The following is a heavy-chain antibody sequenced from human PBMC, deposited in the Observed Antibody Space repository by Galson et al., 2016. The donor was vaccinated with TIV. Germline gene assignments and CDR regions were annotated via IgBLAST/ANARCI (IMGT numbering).Heavy chain of an antibody. V-gene: IGHV2-5*02. D-gene: IGHD6-19*01. CDR3: ARVDAGGWYRHLQD. CDR2: IYWDEDK. Sequence: PALVKPTQTLTLTCSFSGFSLRTSGVGVAWTRQPPGKALEWLALIYWDEDKRYSPSLNSRLTITKDTSKSQVVLTMTNLDPADTATYYCARVDAGGWYRHLQDWGQGTLVIVST. J-gene: IGHJ1*01. CDR1: GFSLRTSGVG.